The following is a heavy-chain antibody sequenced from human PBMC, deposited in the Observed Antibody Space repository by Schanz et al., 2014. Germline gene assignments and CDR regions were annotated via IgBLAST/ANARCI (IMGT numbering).Heavy chain of an antibody. Sequence: EVQLLESGGGLVQPGGSLRLSCAASGFTFSSYAMTWVRQAPGMGLEWVSAISGRDGSTYYADSVRGRFTISRDNAKNSLFLQMNSLRPEDTAVYYCARGRVLESWGQGTLVTVSS. CDR2: ISGRDGST. CDR3: ARGRVLES. J-gene: IGHJ5*02. V-gene: IGHV3-23*01. CDR1: GFTFSSYA. D-gene: IGHD1-1*01.